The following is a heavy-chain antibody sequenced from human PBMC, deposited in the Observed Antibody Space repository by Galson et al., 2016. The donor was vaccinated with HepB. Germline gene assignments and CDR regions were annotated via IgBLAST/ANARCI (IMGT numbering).Heavy chain of an antibody. V-gene: IGHV3-9*01. CDR2: IDWNSGNI. J-gene: IGHJ6*02. Sequence: SLRLSCAASGFIFDDYAMHWVRQAPGKGLEWVSRIDWNSGNIGYADSVKGRFTISRHNAKNSLYLQMNSLRPEDTALYYCAKDMGSMVRQRHYGMDVWGQGTTVTVSS. CDR1: GFIFDDYA. D-gene: IGHD3-10*01. CDR3: AKDMGSMVRQRHYGMDV.